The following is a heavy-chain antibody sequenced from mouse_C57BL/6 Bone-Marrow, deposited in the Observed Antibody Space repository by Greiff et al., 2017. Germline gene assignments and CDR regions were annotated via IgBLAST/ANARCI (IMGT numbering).Heavy chain of an antibody. D-gene: IGHD1-1*01. CDR3: ARSPALYYYGSSPLFAY. CDR2: IYPGRGST. CDR1: GYTFTSYW. J-gene: IGHJ3*01. Sequence: QVQLQQPGAELVKPGASVKMSCKASGYTFTSYWITWVKQRPGQGLEWIGAIYPGRGSTNYNEKFKSKATLTVDTSSSTAYMQLRSLTSEDSAVYYCARSPALYYYGSSPLFAYWGQGTLVTVSA. V-gene: IGHV1-55*01.